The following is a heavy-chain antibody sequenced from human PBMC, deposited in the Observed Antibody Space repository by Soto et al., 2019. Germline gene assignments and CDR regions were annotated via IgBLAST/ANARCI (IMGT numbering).Heavy chain of an antibody. CDR1: GYTFTGYY. Sequence: ASVKVSCKASGYTFTGYYIHWVRQAPGQGLEWMGWINPNNGDTNYAQKFQGRVTMTRDTSTSTAYMELSSLSFDDTAVYYCARHSGYDYVFDYWGQGTLVTVSS. V-gene: IGHV1-2*02. D-gene: IGHD5-12*01. CDR3: ARHSGYDYVFDY. J-gene: IGHJ4*02. CDR2: INPNNGDT.